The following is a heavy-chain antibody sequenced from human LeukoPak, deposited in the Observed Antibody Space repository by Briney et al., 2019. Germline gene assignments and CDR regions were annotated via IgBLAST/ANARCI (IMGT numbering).Heavy chain of an antibody. Sequence: SETLSLTCTVSGGSISSGDYYWSWLRQPPGRGLEWIGYIYYGGSPYYNPSLKSRVTISVDTSKNQFSLKLSSVTAADTAVYYCARDQSGYSYGPGEGFDYWGQGTLVTISS. CDR2: IYYGGSP. CDR1: GGSISSGDYY. J-gene: IGHJ4*02. CDR3: ARDQSGYSYGPGEGFDY. V-gene: IGHV4-30-4*01. D-gene: IGHD5-18*01.